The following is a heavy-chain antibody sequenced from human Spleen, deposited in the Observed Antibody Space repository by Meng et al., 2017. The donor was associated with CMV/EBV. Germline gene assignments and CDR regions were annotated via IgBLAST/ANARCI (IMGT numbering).Heavy chain of an antibody. CDR3: ASDIVVVPAAFYYYYGMDV. D-gene: IGHD2-2*01. J-gene: IGHJ6*01. V-gene: IGHV1-46*01. Sequence: ASVKVSCKASGYTFTSYYMHWVRQAPGQGLGWMGIINPSGGSTSYAQKFQGRVTMTRDTSTNTVYMELSSLRSEDTAVYYCASDIVVVPAAFYYYYGMDVWGQGTTVTVSS. CDR2: INPSGGST. CDR1: GYTFTSYY.